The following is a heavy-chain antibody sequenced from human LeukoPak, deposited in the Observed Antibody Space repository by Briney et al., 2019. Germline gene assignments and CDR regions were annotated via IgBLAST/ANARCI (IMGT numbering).Heavy chain of an antibody. Sequence: GGSLRLSRTTSGFTFSGYGMHWVRQAPGKGLEWVAVIWYDGSKKYYADSVEGRFAISRDNSESTLYLQMNSLRAEDTAVYYCARLFGGVTTFDFWGQGTLVTASS. CDR1: GFTFSGYG. J-gene: IGHJ5*01. D-gene: IGHD4-17*01. CDR3: ARLFGGVTTFDF. CDR2: IWYDGSKK. V-gene: IGHV3-33*01.